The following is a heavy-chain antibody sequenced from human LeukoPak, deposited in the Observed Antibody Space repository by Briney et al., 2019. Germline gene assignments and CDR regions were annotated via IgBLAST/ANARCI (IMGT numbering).Heavy chain of an antibody. Sequence: SETLSLTCTVSGGSISSGGYYWSWIRQHPGKSLEWIGYIYYSGSTYYNPSLKSRVTISVDTSKNQFSLKLSSVTAADTAVYYCARGEYSSSLTNWFDPWGQGTLVTVSS. CDR1: GGSISSGGYY. CDR2: IYYSGST. CDR3: ARGEYSSSLTNWFDP. D-gene: IGHD6-6*01. J-gene: IGHJ5*02. V-gene: IGHV4-31*03.